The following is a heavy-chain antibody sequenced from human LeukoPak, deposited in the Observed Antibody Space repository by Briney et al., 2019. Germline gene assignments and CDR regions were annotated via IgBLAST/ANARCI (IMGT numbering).Heavy chain of an antibody. Sequence: ASVKVSCKASGYIFSDYYIHWLRQAPGRGCEWMGWITRYIGATKFAQKFQGRVTLTSDTSISTAYVELTNLASDDTAAVYCVIWAGGNSDVGSFDYSGQGTLV. J-gene: IGHJ4*02. CDR1: GYIFSDYY. D-gene: IGHD3-16*01. CDR3: VIWAGGNSDVGSFDY. CDR2: ITRYIGAT. V-gene: IGHV1-2*02.